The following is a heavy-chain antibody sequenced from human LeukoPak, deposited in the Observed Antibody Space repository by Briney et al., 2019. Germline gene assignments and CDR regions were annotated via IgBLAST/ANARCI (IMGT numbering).Heavy chain of an antibody. Sequence: SETLSLTCTVSGGSISSYYWSWIRQPAGKGLEWIGRIYTSGSTNYNPSLTSRVTMSVDTSKNQFSLKLSSVTAADTAVYYCARAPSYSNPSTRYYYYYYMDVWGKGTTVTVSS. CDR1: GGSISSYY. CDR2: IYTSGST. CDR3: ARAPSYSNPSTRYYYYYYMDV. D-gene: IGHD4-11*01. V-gene: IGHV4-4*07. J-gene: IGHJ6*03.